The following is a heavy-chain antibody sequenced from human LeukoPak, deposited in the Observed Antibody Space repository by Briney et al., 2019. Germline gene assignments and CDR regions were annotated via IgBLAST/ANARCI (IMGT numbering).Heavy chain of an antibody. CDR1: GGTFSSYA. V-gene: IGHV1-69*01. CDR3: ARGDQTGDAKEEGYFDY. Sequence: VASVKVSCKASGGTFSSYAISWVRQAPGQGLEWMGGIIPIFGTANYAQKFQGRVTITADESTSTAYMELSSLRSEDTAVYYCARGDQTGDAKEEGYFDYWGQGTLVTVSS. CDR2: IIPIFGTA. J-gene: IGHJ4*02. D-gene: IGHD7-27*01.